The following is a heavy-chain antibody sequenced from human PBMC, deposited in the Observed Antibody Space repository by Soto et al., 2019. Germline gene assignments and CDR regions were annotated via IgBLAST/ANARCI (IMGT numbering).Heavy chain of an antibody. Sequence: GGSLRLSCAASGFTFESFPMNWVRQAPGKGLEWLSYISYTSGTIYYADSVKGRFTISRDNAKYSLYLQMNRLRVEDTAVYYCARDRGPYVGGEGMFDSWGQGTLVTVSS. V-gene: IGHV3-48*01. CDR2: ISYTSGTI. CDR1: GFTFESFP. CDR3: ARDRGPYVGGEGMFDS. J-gene: IGHJ4*02. D-gene: IGHD3-10*01.